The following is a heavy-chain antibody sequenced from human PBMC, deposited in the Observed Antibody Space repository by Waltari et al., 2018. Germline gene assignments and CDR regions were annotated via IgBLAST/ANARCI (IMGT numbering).Heavy chain of an antibody. V-gene: IGHV3-30*18. CDR2: ILYDGSNK. CDR3: AKDGIEVSDSGLDY. D-gene: IGHD1-1*01. J-gene: IGHJ4*02. Sequence: QVQLVESGGGVVQPGRSLRLSCAASGFTFSNYNMHWVRQAPGKGLEWVAVILYDGSNKYYADSVKGRFTISRDNSKNTLYLQMNSLRPEDTAVYTCAKDGIEVSDSGLDYWGQGTLVTVSS. CDR1: GFTFSNYN.